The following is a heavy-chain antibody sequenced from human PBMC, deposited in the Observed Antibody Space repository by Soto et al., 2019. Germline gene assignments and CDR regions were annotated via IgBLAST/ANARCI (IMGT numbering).Heavy chain of an antibody. J-gene: IGHJ5*02. CDR1: GYTFTSYA. Sequence: ASVKVSCKASGYTFTSYAMRWVRQAPGQRLEWMGWINAGNGNTKYSQKFQGRVTITRDTSASTAYMELSSLRSEDTAVYYCARDYGLGYCSSTSCYAYWFDPWGQGTLVTFSS. D-gene: IGHD2-2*01. CDR3: ARDYGLGYCSSTSCYAYWFDP. CDR2: INAGNGNT. V-gene: IGHV1-3*01.